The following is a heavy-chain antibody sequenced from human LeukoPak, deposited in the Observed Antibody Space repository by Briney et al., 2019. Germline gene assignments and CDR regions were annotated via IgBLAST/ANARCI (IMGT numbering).Heavy chain of an antibody. CDR3: ARDIRRYDSSGEGAFDI. J-gene: IGHJ3*02. CDR1: GFTFSSYA. Sequence: GRSLRLSCAASGFTFSSYAMHWVRQAPGKGLEWVAVISYDGSNKYYADSVKGRFTISRDNSKNTLYLQMNSLRAEDTAVYYCARDIRRYDSSGEGAFDIWGQGTMVTVTS. V-gene: IGHV3-30*04. D-gene: IGHD3-22*01. CDR2: ISYDGSNK.